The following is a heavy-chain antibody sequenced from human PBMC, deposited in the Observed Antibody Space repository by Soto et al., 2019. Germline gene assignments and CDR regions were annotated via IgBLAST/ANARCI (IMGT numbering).Heavy chain of an antibody. D-gene: IGHD3-16*01. V-gene: IGHV4-39*01. CDR3: ARYLDYVCFDY. CDR1: GGSISSSSYY. CDR2: IYYSGST. Sequence: QLQLQESGPGLVKPSETLSLTCTVSGGSISSSSYYWGWIRQPPGKGLEWLGSIYYSGSTYSNPFLKSRVTISVDTSKNQFALKLSSVTAADTAVYYCARYLDYVCFDYWGQGTLVTVS. J-gene: IGHJ4*02.